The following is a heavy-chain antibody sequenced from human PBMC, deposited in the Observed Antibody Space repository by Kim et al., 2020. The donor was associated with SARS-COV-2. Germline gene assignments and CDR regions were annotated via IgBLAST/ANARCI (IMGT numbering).Heavy chain of an antibody. D-gene: IGHD2-2*01. Sequence: GGSLRLSCAASGFTFSSYSMTWVRQAPGKGLEWVSSIRSSSSYIYYADSVKGRFTISRDNSKNSLYLHLNSLRADDTAVYYCARDLVRRGGLEVWSQGTTITVPS. CDR1: GFTFSSYS. V-gene: IGHV3-21*01. CDR2: IRSSSSYI. J-gene: IGHJ6*02. CDR3: ARDLVRRGGLEV.